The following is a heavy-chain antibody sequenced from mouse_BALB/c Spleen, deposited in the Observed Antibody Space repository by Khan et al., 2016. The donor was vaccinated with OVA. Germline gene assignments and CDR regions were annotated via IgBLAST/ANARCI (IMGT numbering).Heavy chain of an antibody. Sequence: QIQLVQSGPELKKPGETVKISCKASGYTFTNYGMNWVKQAPGKGLKWMGWIYTYTGEPTYADDFKGRFAFSLESSASTAFLQINNLTNEDTATXFYARVGSGAVDYWGQGTSVAVSS. V-gene: IGHV9-3-1*01. CDR1: GYTFTNYG. CDR3: ARVGSGAVDY. D-gene: IGHD1-1*01. J-gene: IGHJ4*01. CDR2: IYTYTGEP.